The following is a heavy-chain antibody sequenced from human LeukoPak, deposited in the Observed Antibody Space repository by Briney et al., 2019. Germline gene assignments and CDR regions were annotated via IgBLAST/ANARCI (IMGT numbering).Heavy chain of an antibody. Sequence: GGSLRLSCAASGFTFSSYAMHWVRQAPGKGLEWVAVISYDGSNKYYADSVKGRFTISRGNSKNTLYLQMNSLRAEDTAVYYCARDTVDCSSTSCYEYYYYYYMDVWGQGTLVTVSS. CDR1: GFTFSSYA. D-gene: IGHD2-2*01. CDR3: ARDTVDCSSTSCYEYYYYYYMDV. J-gene: IGHJ6*03. CDR2: ISYDGSNK. V-gene: IGHV3-30*04.